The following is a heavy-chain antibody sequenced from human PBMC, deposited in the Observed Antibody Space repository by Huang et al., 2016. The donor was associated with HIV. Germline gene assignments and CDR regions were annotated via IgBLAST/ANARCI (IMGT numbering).Heavy chain of an antibody. V-gene: IGHV1-18*01. J-gene: IGHJ3*02. CDR3: ARQGFGRSDAFDI. D-gene: IGHD3-10*01. CDR1: DYSFKSYG. Sequence: QVQLVQSGNEVKKPGASVKVSCKASDYSFKSYGINWVRQAPGQGLEWMGWINAYNGNTNDAQKLQGRVALTTDTSTSTAYVELRTLLSDDTAVYYCARQGFGRSDAFDIWGQGTMVTVSS. CDR2: INAYNGNT.